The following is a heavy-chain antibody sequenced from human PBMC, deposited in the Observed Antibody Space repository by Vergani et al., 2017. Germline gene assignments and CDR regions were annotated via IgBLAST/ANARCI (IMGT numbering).Heavy chain of an antibody. J-gene: IGHJ4*02. CDR3: AREEEATWNY. D-gene: IGHD5-12*01. CDR1: GYSFYTYG. Sequence: QVQLVQSGAEMKKPGASVKVSCKASGYSFYTYGISWVRQAPGQGLEWMGLISAYNGNTNYAQKFQGRVTMTRETSTSTDYMELRSLGTDDTAVYYCAREEEATWNYWGQGTLVTISS. CDR2: ISAYNGNT. V-gene: IGHV1-18*01.